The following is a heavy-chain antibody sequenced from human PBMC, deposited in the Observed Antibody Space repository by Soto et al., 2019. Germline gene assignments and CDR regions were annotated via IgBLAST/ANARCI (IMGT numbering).Heavy chain of an antibody. D-gene: IGHD2-15*01. CDR2: IWYDGSNT. Sequence: SLRLSCAASGSTFSNYGMHWVRQAPGKGLEWVAVIWYDGSNTYYADSVKGRFTISRDNSKNTLSLQMNSLTAEDTAVYYCARGGCGSGGSCYPGQDFDIWGQGTMVTVSS. CDR1: GSTFSNYG. V-gene: IGHV3-33*01. J-gene: IGHJ3*02. CDR3: ARGGCGSGGSCYPGQDFDI.